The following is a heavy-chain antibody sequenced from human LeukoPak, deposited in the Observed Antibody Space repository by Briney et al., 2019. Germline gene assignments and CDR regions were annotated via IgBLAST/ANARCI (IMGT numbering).Heavy chain of an antibody. J-gene: IGHJ6*02. D-gene: IGHD2-2*01. CDR1: GFTFSSYS. CDR3: AKPQGPSFGIELPAVFPRGGAMDV. V-gene: IGHV3-23*01. CDR2: ISGSGGTT. Sequence: PGGSLRLSCAASGFTFSSYSMSWVRQAPGKGLEWVSSISGSGGTTDYADSVKGRFTISRDNSKNTLYLRMNSLRAGDTAVYYCAKPQGPSFGIELPAVFPRGGAMDVWGQGTTVTVSS.